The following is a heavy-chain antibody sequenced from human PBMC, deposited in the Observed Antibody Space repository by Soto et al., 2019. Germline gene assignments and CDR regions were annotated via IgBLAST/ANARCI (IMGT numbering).Heavy chain of an antibody. Sequence: EVQLLESGGGLVQPGGSLRLSCAASGFTFSSYAMSWVRQAPGKGLEWVSAISGSGGSTYYADSVKGRFTISRDNSKNTLYLQMNSLRAEDTAVYYCAKAPSDCTNGVCYPYYFDYWGQGTLVTVSS. V-gene: IGHV3-23*01. CDR2: ISGSGGST. D-gene: IGHD2-8*01. CDR1: GFTFSSYA. J-gene: IGHJ4*02. CDR3: AKAPSDCTNGVCYPYYFDY.